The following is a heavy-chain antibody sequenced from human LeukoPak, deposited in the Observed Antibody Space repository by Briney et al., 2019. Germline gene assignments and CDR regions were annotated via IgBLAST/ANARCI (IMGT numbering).Heavy chain of an antibody. Sequence: GESLKISCKGSGYSIKNYWIGWVRQIPGKGLGGMGIIYPADSDIRYSPSFQGQVTISADKSISTAYLQWSSLKASDTAMYYCARQEYCSGGSCYTWFDPWGQGTLVIVSS. D-gene: IGHD2-15*01. V-gene: IGHV5-51*01. J-gene: IGHJ5*02. CDR1: GYSIKNYW. CDR3: ARQEYCSGGSCYTWFDP. CDR2: IYPADSDI.